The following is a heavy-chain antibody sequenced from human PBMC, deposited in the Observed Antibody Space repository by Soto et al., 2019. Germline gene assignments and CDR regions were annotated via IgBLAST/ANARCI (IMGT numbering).Heavy chain of an antibody. CDR3: ARSREVVVVPAAPVDY. D-gene: IGHD2-2*01. J-gene: IGHJ4*02. V-gene: IGHV1-46*01. CDR2: INPSGGST. Sequence: QVQLVQSGAEVKKPGASVKLSCKTSGYTFSHYYINWVRQAPGQGLQWMGRINPSGGSTSYAQKFQGRVTMTRVTSTSTVYMDLSSLRSEDTAVYYCARSREVVVVPAAPVDYWGQGTLVTVSS. CDR1: GYTFSHYY.